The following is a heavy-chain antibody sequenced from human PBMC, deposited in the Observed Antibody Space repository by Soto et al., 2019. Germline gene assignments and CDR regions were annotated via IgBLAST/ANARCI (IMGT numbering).Heavy chain of an antibody. D-gene: IGHD2-21*02. CDR3: ARDRFGCGGDCSIHYCYGMDV. V-gene: IGHV4-59*01. Sequence: SDTLSLTCTVYGGSISSYYWSWIRQPPGKGLEWIGYIYYSGSTNYNPTHKSRDTKTVDTSKNQFSLKLSFVTAADKAVYYCARDRFGCGGDCSIHYCYGMDVWGQGTTVTVSS. J-gene: IGHJ6*02. CDR1: GGSISSYY. CDR2: IYYSGST.